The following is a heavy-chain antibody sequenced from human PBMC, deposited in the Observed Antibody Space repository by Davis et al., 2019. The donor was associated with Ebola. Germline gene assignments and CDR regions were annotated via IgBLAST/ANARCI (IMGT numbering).Heavy chain of an antibody. CDR2: IHSSGTT. D-gene: IGHD1-14*01. Sequence: MPSETLSLTCTVSGGSITSYQWNWVWQSPGKGLEWLGSIHSSGTTNYNPSLKSRVTISMDTSQNQFSLRLNSVTPADTAVYYCAKDNPLRWFGPWGQGTLVTVSS. V-gene: IGHV4-59*01. CDR3: AKDNPLRWFGP. CDR1: GGSITSYQ. J-gene: IGHJ5*02.